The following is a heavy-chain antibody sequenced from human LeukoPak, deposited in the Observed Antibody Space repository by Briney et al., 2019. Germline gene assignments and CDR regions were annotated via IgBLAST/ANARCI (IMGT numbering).Heavy chain of an antibody. CDR2: SNPNSGGT. V-gene: IGHV1-2*02. D-gene: IGHD3-22*01. Sequence: ASVKVSCKASGYTFTGYYMHWVRQAPGQGLEWMGWSNPNSGGTNYAQKFQGRVTMTRDTSISTAYMELSRLRSDDTAVYYCARSTPYYYDSSGYYQWGQGTLVTVSS. J-gene: IGHJ4*02. CDR3: ARSTPYYYDSSGYYQ. CDR1: GYTFTGYY.